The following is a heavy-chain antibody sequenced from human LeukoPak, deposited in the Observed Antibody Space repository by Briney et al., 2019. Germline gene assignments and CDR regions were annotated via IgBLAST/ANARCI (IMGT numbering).Heavy chain of an antibody. Sequence: SETLSLTCAVYGGSFSGYYWSWIRQPPGKGLEWIGEINHSGSTNYNPSLKSRVTISVDTSKNQFSLKLSSVTAADTAVYYCARFKDCSSTSCYTDAFDIWGQGTMVTVSS. V-gene: IGHV4-34*01. D-gene: IGHD2-2*02. J-gene: IGHJ3*02. CDR1: GGSFSGYY. CDR3: ARFKDCSSTSCYTDAFDI. CDR2: INHSGST.